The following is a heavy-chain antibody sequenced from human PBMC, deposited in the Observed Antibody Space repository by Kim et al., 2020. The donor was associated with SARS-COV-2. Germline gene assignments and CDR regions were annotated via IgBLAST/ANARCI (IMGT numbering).Heavy chain of an antibody. CDR1: GFTFSSYG. Sequence: GGSLRLSCAASGFTFSSYGMHWVRQAPGKGLEWVAVIWYDGSSKYYADSVKGRFTISRDNSKNTLYLQMNSLRAEDTAVYYCAKEFLARVVPAAENYFDYWGQGTLVTVSS. CDR2: IWYDGSSK. D-gene: IGHD2-2*01. CDR3: AKEFLARVVPAAENYFDY. J-gene: IGHJ4*02. V-gene: IGHV3-33*06.